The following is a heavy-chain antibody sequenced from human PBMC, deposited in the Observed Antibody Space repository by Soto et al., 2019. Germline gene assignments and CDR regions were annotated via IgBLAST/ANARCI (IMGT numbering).Heavy chain of an antibody. CDR2: IIPIFGTA. V-gene: IGHV1-69*01. D-gene: IGHD3-10*01. J-gene: IGHJ6*02. Sequence: QVQLVQSGAGVKKPGSSVKVSCKASGGTFSSYAISWVRQAPGQGLEWVGGIIPIFGTANYAQKFQGRVTITADESTSTDYMELSSLRSEDTAVYYCGGSGIPSFYYYYGMDVWGQGTTVTVSS. CDR1: GGTFSSYA. CDR3: GGSGIPSFYYYYGMDV.